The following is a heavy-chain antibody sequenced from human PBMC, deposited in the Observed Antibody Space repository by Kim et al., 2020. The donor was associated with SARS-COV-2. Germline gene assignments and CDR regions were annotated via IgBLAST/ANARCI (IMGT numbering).Heavy chain of an antibody. D-gene: IGHD5-12*01. J-gene: IGHJ4*02. V-gene: IGHV3-53*01. CDR3: ARSRGYRDYAIAGPPKYFDY. Sequence: RFTVSRDNSKNTLYLQMNSLRAEDTAVYYCARSRGYRDYAIAGPPKYFDYWGQGSLVTVSS.